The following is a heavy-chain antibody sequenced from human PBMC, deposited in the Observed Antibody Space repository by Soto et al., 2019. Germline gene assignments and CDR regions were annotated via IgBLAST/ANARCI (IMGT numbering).Heavy chain of an antibody. D-gene: IGHD2-2*01. CDR1: GGTFSSYV. CDR2: IIPIFGTA. V-gene: IGHV1-69*13. Sequence: SVKVSCKASGGTFSSYVISWVRQAPGQGLEWMGGIIPIFGTANYAQKFQGRVTITADESTSTAYMELSSLRSEDTAVYYCVLVVPAASPPYYYYGMDVWGQGTTVTVSS. J-gene: IGHJ6*02. CDR3: VLVVPAASPPYYYYGMDV.